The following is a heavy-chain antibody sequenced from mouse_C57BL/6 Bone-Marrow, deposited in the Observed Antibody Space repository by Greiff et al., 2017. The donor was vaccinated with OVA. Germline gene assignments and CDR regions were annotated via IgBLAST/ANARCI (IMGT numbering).Heavy chain of an antibody. Sequence: VQLKESGGGLVKPGGSLKLSCAASGFTFSSYAMSWVRQTPEKRLEWVATISDGGSYTYYPDNVKGRFTISRDKAKNNLYLQMSHLKSKDTAMYYCARGYYDGYYDYAMDYWGQGTSVTVSS. CDR3: ARGYYDGYYDYAMDY. CDR1: GFTFSSYA. J-gene: IGHJ4*01. CDR2: ISDGGSYT. V-gene: IGHV5-4*01. D-gene: IGHD2-3*01.